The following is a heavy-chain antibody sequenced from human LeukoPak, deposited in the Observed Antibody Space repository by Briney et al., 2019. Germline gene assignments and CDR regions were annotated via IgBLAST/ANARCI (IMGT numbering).Heavy chain of an antibody. J-gene: IGHJ4*02. Sequence: ASVKVSCTASGYTFTGYYMHWVRQAPGQGLEWMGWINPNSGGTNYAQKFQGRVTMTRDTSISTAYMELSRLRSDDTAVYYCARDRGRYCSGGSCYGMGDYWGQGTLVTVSS. CDR1: GYTFTGYY. CDR3: ARDRGRYCSGGSCYGMGDY. D-gene: IGHD2-15*01. V-gene: IGHV1-2*02. CDR2: INPNSGGT.